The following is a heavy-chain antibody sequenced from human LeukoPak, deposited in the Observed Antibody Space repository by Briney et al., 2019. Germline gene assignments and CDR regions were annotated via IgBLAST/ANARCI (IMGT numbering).Heavy chain of an antibody. V-gene: IGHV1-69*05. CDR1: GGTFSDFA. D-gene: IGHD1-7*01. CDR3: ASADDHWNYGFQY. CDR2: ILPVFGTP. J-gene: IGHJ4*02. Sequence: ASVKVSCKASGGTFSDFALSWLRQVPGQGLECMGGILPVFGTPSYAQRFEGRVTITTDESTTTGYIEISSLTAEDTALYYCASADDHWNYGFQYWGQGTLVIVSS.